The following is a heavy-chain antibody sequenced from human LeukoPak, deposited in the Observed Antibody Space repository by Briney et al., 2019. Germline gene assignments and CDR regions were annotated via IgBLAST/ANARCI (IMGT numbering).Heavy chain of an antibody. Sequence: GASVKVSCKASGYSFTSYGISWVRQAPGQGLEWMGWISAYKGYTYYAEKLQGRVTMTTDTSTSTAYMELRSLRSDDTAVYYCARDSRHMDVWGKGTTVTISS. J-gene: IGHJ6*03. CDR3: ARDSRHMDV. CDR2: ISAYKGYT. V-gene: IGHV1-18*01. CDR1: GYSFTSYG.